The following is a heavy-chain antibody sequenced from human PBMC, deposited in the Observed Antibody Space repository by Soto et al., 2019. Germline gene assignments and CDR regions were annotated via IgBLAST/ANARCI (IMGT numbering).Heavy chain of an antibody. CDR3: ARHVTYYYDSSGLVHDFDI. V-gene: IGHV5-10-1*01. J-gene: IGHJ3*02. D-gene: IGHD3-22*01. CDR2: IDPSDSYT. CDR1: GDSFTSYL. Sequence: GESLKVSCKGAGDSFTSYLISLVRPLPGKGLEWMGRIDPSDSYTNYSPSFQGHVTISADKSISTAYLQWSSLKASDTAMYYCARHVTYYYDSSGLVHDFDIWGQGTMVTV.